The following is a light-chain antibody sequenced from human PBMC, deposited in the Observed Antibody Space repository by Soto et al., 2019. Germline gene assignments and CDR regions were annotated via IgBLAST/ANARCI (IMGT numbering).Light chain of an antibody. V-gene: IGKV3-20*01. CDR2: GAS. CDR1: QSVSSNF. J-gene: IGKJ5*01. CDR3: QLYGTSPPIT. Sequence: EIVLTQSPGTLSLSPGERATLSCRASQSVSSNFLAWYQQKPDQAPRLLIYGASSRATGIPDRFSGSGSGTDFTLTISRLEPEDFAVYYCQLYGTSPPITFGQGTRLGIK.